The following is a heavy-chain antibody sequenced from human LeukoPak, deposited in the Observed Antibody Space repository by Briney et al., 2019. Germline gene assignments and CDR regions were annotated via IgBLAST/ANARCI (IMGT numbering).Heavy chain of an antibody. CDR3: ARGPDIVVVVAAKDYYYMDV. J-gene: IGHJ6*03. CDR2: IIPIFGTA. Sequence: SVKVSCKASGGTFSSYAISWVRQAPGQGLEWMGGIIPIFGTANYAQKFQGRVTITADESTSTAYMELSSLRSEDTAVYYCARGPDIVVVVAAKDYYYMDVWGKGTTVTVSS. CDR1: GGTFSSYA. D-gene: IGHD2-15*01. V-gene: IGHV1-69*13.